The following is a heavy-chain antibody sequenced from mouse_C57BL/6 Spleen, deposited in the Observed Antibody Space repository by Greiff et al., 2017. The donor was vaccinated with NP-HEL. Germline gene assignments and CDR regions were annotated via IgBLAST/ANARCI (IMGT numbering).Heavy chain of an antibody. Sequence: QVQLQQSGAELVRPGASVKLSCKASGYTFTDYYINWVKQRPGQGLEWIARIYPGSGNTYYNEKFKGKATLTAEKSSSTAYMQLSSLTSEDSAVYFCARYGAYGNYDAMDYWGQGTSVTVSS. CDR2: IYPGSGNT. J-gene: IGHJ4*01. CDR1: GYTFTDYY. V-gene: IGHV1-76*01. D-gene: IGHD2-1*01. CDR3: ARYGAYGNYDAMDY.